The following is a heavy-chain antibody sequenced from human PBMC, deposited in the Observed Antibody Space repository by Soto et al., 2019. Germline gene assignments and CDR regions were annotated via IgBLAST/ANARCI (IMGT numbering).Heavy chain of an antibody. CDR3: ASNYDYVWGSYRYDY. CDR1: GGTFSSYA. Sequence: SVKVSCKASGGTFSSYAISWVRQAPGQGLEWMGGIIPIFGTANYAQKFQGRVTITADESTSTAYMELSSLRSEDTAVYHCASNYDYVWGSYRYDYWGQGTLVTVSS. V-gene: IGHV1-69*13. CDR2: IIPIFGTA. D-gene: IGHD3-16*02. J-gene: IGHJ4*02.